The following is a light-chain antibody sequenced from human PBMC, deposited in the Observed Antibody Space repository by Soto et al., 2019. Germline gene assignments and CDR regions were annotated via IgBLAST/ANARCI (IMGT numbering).Light chain of an antibody. Sequence: VVLTQSPGTLSLSPGQRATLSCRASQVLSSNYLAWYQQRPGQAPRLLIYDVFSRATGIPDRFSGSGSGSYFTLTISRLEPEDSGIYYCQQYFSSELTFGGGTKVELK. J-gene: IGKJ4*01. V-gene: IGKV3-20*01. CDR3: QQYFSSELT. CDR1: QVLSSNY. CDR2: DVF.